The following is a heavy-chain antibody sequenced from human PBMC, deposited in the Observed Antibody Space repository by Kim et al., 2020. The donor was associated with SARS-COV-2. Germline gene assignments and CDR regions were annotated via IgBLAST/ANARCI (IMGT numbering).Heavy chain of an antibody. J-gene: IGHJ4*02. CDR2: IKESGVA. CDR3: AVDPYGGGGYRYTVVY. D-gene: IGHD3-16*02. CDR1: GGSFGQYF. Sequence: SQTLSLTCAVYGGSFGQYFWHWVRQSPGKGRGRIGEIKESGVANYNPSLQSRATISAETSKNQISLKLKSVTGADTAGFYCAVDPYGGGGYRYTVVYWAQ. V-gene: IGHV4-34*01.